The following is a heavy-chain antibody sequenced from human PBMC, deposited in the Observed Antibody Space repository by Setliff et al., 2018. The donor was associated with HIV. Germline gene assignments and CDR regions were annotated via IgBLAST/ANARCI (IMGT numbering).Heavy chain of an antibody. Sequence: GGSLRLSCAASGFTFSTYAMSWVRQAPCNGLDWFSLITGRVHYTYYADSVMGRFAVSRDDSNNRLYLEMTALRDDDTAIYYCAKPTPGLYPRSFDVWGQGTMVTVSS. CDR3: AKPTPGLYPRSFDV. V-gene: IGHV3-23*01. CDR1: GFTFSTYA. J-gene: IGHJ3*01. CDR2: ITGRVHYT. D-gene: IGHD1-1*01.